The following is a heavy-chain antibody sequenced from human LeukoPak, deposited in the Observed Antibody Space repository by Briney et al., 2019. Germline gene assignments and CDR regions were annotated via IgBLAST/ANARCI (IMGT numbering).Heavy chain of an antibody. CDR2: ISSSSSYI. CDR3: ARDPANYYDSSGYYYFDY. J-gene: IGHJ4*02. V-gene: IGHV3-21*01. Sequence: PGRSLRLSCAASGFTFSSYSMNWVRQAPGKGLEWVSSISSSSSYIYYADSVKGRFTISRDNAKNSLYLQMNSLRAEDTAVYYCARDPANYYDSSGYYYFDYWGQGTLVTVSS. CDR1: GFTFSSYS. D-gene: IGHD3-22*01.